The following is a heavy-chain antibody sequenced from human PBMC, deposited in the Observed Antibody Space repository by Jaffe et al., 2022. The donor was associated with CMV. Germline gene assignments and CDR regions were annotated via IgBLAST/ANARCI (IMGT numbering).Heavy chain of an antibody. J-gene: IGHJ4*02. CDR1: GGSISSYY. D-gene: IGHD2-2*01. CDR2: IYTSGST. V-gene: IGHV4-4*07. Sequence: QVQLQESGPGLVKPSETLSLTCTVSGGSISSYYWSWIRQPAGKGLEWIGRIYTSGSTNYNPSLKSRVTMSVDTSKNQFSLKLSSVTAADTAVYYCARDYCSSTSCYDDTYYFDYWGQGTLVTVSS. CDR3: ARDYCSSTSCYDDTYYFDY.